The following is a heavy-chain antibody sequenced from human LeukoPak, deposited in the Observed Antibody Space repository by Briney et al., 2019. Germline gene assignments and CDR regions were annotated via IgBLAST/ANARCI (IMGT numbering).Heavy chain of an antibody. V-gene: IGHV1-18*01. J-gene: IGHJ4*02. CDR2: VSAYADNT. D-gene: IGHD2-15*01. CDR3: ARDCIGCHGFDY. CDR1: GYTFINYG. Sequence: ASVKVSXKASGYTFINYGITWVRQAPGQGLEWMGWVSAYADNTNYVQKFQGRVSMTTDTSTNTAYVELRSLRPDDTAVYYCARDCIGCHGFDYWGQGTLVTVSS.